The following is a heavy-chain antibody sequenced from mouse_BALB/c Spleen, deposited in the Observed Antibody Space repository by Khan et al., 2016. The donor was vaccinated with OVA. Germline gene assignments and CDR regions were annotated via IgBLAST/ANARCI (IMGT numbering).Heavy chain of an antibody. D-gene: IGHD1-1*01. CDR3: ASMILDYYGSNFKGYYFDY. Sequence: EVQLRESGPGLVKPSQSLSLTCTVTGYSITSDYAWNWIRQFPGNKLEWMGYISYSGDTAYNPSLKSRISITRDTSKNQFFLQLNSVTTEDTATYYCASMILDYYGSNFKGYYFDYWGQGTTLTVSS. V-gene: IGHV3-2*02. J-gene: IGHJ2*01. CDR1: GYSITSDYA. CDR2: ISYSGDT.